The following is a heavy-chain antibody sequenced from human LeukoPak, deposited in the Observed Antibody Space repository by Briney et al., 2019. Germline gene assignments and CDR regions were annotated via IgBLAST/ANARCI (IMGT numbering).Heavy chain of an antibody. Sequence: GGSLRLSCAASGFTFDDYTMPWVRQAPGKGLEWVSLISWDGGSTYYADSVKGRFTISRDNSKNSLYLQMNSLRTEDTALYYCAKEGVGDGYNPFDYWGQGTLVTVSS. CDR3: AKEGVGDGYNPFDY. CDR2: ISWDGGST. J-gene: IGHJ4*02. D-gene: IGHD5-24*01. CDR1: GFTFDDYT. V-gene: IGHV3-43*01.